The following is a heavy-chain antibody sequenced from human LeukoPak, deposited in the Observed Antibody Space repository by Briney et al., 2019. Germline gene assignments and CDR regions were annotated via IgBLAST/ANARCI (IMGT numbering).Heavy chain of an antibody. CDR3: GRLIPDSGYGRFFDY. CDR1: GGSISDSGYY. V-gene: IGHV4-39*01. Sequence: MPSETLSLTCTVSGGSISDSGYYWGWIRQPPGKGLEWIGSIYYNGHTYYNPSLKSRVTISVDTSKNEFSLKLTSVTAADTAIYYCGRLIPDSGYGRFFDYWGQGTLVTVSS. D-gene: IGHD5-12*01. J-gene: IGHJ4*02. CDR2: IYYNGHT.